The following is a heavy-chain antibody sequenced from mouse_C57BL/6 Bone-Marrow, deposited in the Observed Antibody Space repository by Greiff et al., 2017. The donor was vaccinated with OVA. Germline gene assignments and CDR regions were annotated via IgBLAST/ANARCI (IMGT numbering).Heavy chain of an antibody. J-gene: IGHJ4*01. CDR1: GYTFTSYW. CDR3: SRVIYCYSSSPCYYALAY. CDR2: IDPNSGGT. D-gene: IGHD1-1*01. V-gene: IGHV1-72*01. Sequence: QVQLQQPGAELVKPGASVKLSCKASGYTFTSYWMHWVKQRPGRGLEWIGRIDPNSGGTKYNEKFKSKATLTVDKPSSTAYMQLSSLTSEDSAVYDGSRVIYCYSSSPCYYALAYWGQGTSVTVSA.